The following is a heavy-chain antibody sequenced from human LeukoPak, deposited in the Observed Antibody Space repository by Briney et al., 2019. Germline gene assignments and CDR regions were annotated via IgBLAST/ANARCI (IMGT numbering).Heavy chain of an antibody. CDR1: GFIFSNYA. CDR3: ARDRDSRGSDSTMVTTLDY. J-gene: IGHJ4*02. D-gene: IGHD5-18*01. CDR2: ISNDGSIK. Sequence: PGRSLRLSCAASGFIFSNYAMHWVRQAPGKGLEWVAVISNDGSIKYYADSVKGRFTFSRDNSKNTLFLQMNSLRAEDTAVYYCARDRDSRGSDSTMVTTLDYWGQGTLVTVSS. V-gene: IGHV3-30-3*01.